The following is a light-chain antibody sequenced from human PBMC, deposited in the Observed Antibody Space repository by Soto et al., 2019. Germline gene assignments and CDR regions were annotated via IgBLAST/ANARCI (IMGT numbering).Light chain of an antibody. J-gene: IGKJ4*01. Sequence: EVVLTQSPVTLSLSPGERATLSCRASQNINNYFSWYQQKPGQPPRLLIYYAFNRATDIPARFSGSWSGTDFILTISLLDPDAVGVYYCQHRKKWLTFGGGTQVEIK. V-gene: IGKV3-11*01. CDR3: QHRKKWLT. CDR2: YAF. CDR1: QNINNY.